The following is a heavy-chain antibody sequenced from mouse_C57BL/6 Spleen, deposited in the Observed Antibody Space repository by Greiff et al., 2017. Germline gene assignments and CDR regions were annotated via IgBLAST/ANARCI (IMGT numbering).Heavy chain of an antibody. D-gene: IGHD1-1*01. V-gene: IGHV1-64*01. CDR2: IHPNSGST. J-gene: IGHJ4*01. CDR3: AITKSYYAMDY. Sequence: QVQLQQPGAELVKPGASVKLSCKASGYTFTSYWMHWVKQRPGQGLEWIGMIHPNSGSTNYNEKFKSKATLTVDKSSSAAYMQLSSLTSEDSAVYYCAITKSYYAMDYWGQGTSVTVSS. CDR1: GYTFTSYW.